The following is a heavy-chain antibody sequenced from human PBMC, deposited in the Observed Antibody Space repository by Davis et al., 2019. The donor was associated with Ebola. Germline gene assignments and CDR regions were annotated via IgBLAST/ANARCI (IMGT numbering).Heavy chain of an antibody. V-gene: IGHV3-9*01. D-gene: IGHD3-10*01. CDR3: AKDGGGRGMDV. Sequence: PGGSLRLSCAASGFTFSSYAMHWVRQAPGKGLEWVSGISWNSGSIGYADSVKGRFTISRDNAKNSLYLQMNSLRAEDTALYYCAKDGGGRGMDVWGQGTTVTVSS. CDR2: ISWNSGSI. CDR1: GFTFSSYA. J-gene: IGHJ6*02.